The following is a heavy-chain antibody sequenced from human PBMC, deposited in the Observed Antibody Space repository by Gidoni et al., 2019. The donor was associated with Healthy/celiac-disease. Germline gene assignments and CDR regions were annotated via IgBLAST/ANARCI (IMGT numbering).Heavy chain of an antibody. D-gene: IGHD3-22*01. Sequence: QLQLQESGPGLVKPSETLSLTCTVSGGSISSSSYYWGWIRQPPGKGLEWIGSIYYSGSTYYNPSLKSRVTISVDTSKNQFSRKLSSVTAADTAVYYCANYDSSGYYPFDYWGQGTLVTVSS. CDR1: GGSISSSSYY. CDR2: IYYSGST. V-gene: IGHV4-39*07. J-gene: IGHJ4*02. CDR3: ANYDSSGYYPFDY.